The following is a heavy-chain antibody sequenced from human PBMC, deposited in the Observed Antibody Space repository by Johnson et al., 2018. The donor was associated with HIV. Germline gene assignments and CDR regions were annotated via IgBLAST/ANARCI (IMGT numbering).Heavy chain of an antibody. D-gene: IGHD2-15*01. CDR2: INSDGCSS. V-gene: IGHV3-74*01. J-gene: IGHJ3*02. CDR3: AREGIYCTGGRCYVAAFDI. Sequence: VQLVESGGGLVQPGGSLRLSCAASGFTLSSYWMHWVRQVPGKGPVWVSRINSDGCSSAYEDSVKGRFPISRDGAKNTLSLQMNSLKAEDTAVYYCAREGIYCTGGRCYVAAFDIWGQGTKVTVSS. CDR1: GFTLSSYW.